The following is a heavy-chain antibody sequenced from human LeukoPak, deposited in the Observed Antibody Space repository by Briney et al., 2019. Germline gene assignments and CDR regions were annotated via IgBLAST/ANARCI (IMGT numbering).Heavy chain of an antibody. J-gene: IGHJ5*02. D-gene: IGHD3-10*01. CDR3: ASGVRSSGWFDP. V-gene: IGHV3-21*01. Sequence: PGGSLRLSCAASGFTFSSYSMNWVRQAPGKGLEWVPSISSSSYIDYADSVKGRFTISRDNAKNSLYLQMNSLRAEDTAVYYCASGVRSSGWFDPWGQGTLVTVSS. CDR1: GFTFSSYS. CDR2: ISSSSYI.